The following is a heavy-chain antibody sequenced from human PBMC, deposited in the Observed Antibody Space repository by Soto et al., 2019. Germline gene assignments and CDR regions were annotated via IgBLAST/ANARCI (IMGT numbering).Heavy chain of an antibody. Sequence: PGGSLRLSCAASGFTFSNAWMNWVRQAPGKGLEWVGRIKSKTDGGTTDYAAPVKGRFTISRDDSKNTLYLQMNSLKTEDTAVYYCTTDNKMVRGVKNTRYYYYYYGMDVWGQGTTVTVSS. CDR2: IKSKTDGGTT. CDR1: GFTFSNAW. J-gene: IGHJ6*02. V-gene: IGHV3-15*07. CDR3: TTDNKMVRGVKNTRYYYYYYGMDV. D-gene: IGHD3-10*01.